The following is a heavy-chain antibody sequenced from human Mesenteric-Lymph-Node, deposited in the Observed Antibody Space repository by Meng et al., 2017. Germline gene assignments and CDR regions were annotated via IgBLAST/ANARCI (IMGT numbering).Heavy chain of an antibody. Sequence: SVKVSCKASGGTFSSYAISWVRQAPGQGLEWMGGIIPIFGTANYAQKFQGRVTITADESTSTAYMGLSSLRSEDTAVYYCARVATELYYYYGMDVWGQGTTVTVSS. CDR2: IIPIFGTA. CDR1: GGTFSSYA. J-gene: IGHJ6*02. D-gene: IGHD5-12*01. V-gene: IGHV1-69*13. CDR3: ARVATELYYYYGMDV.